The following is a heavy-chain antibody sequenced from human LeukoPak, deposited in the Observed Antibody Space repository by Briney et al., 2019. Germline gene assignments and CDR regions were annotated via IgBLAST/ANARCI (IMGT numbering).Heavy chain of an antibody. V-gene: IGHV1-69*06. CDR1: GGTFSSYA. D-gene: IGHD5-18*01. CDR2: IIPIFGTA. J-gene: IGHJ4*02. Sequence: ASVKVSCKASGGTFSSYAISWVRQAPGQGLEWMGGIIPIFGTANYAQKFQGRVTITADKSTSTAYMELSSLRSEDTAVYYCARRAKSGYSYGYVFDYWGQGTLVTVSS. CDR3: ARRAKSGYSYGYVFDY.